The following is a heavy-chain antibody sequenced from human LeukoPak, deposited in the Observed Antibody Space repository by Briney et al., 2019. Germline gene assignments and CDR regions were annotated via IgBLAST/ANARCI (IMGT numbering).Heavy chain of an antibody. CDR1: VFTFSNYA. CDR2: ISGSDGST. J-gene: IGHJ4*02. CDR3: AKGRGYCTGGSCYSDY. V-gene: IGHV3-23*01. Sequence: PGGSLRLSCTASVFTFSNYAMSWVRQAPGKGLECVSTISGSDGSTYYADSGKGRFTISRDNSKNTLYLQMNSLRVEDTAIYYCAKGRGYCTGGSCYSDYWGQGTLVTVSS. D-gene: IGHD2-15*01.